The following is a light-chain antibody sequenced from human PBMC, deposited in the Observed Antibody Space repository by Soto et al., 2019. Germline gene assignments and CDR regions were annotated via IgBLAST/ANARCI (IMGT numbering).Light chain of an antibody. CDR2: DVS. CDR1: SSDVGGYNY. J-gene: IGLJ1*01. CDR3: CSYAGSRYV. Sequence: QSALTQPRSVSGSPGQSVTISCTGTSSDVGGYNYVSWYQQHPGKAPKLMIYDVSKRPSGVPDRCSGSKSGNTASLTISGLQAEDEADYYCCSYAGSRYVFGTGTKLTVL. V-gene: IGLV2-11*01.